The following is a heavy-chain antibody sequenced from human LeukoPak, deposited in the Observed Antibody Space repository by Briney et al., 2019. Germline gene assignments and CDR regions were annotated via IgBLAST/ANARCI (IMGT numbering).Heavy chain of an antibody. J-gene: IGHJ4*02. CDR3: AKTANYYDSSGYYYPFDY. CDR1: GFTFSSYA. CDR2: MSGSGGST. Sequence: GGSLRLSCAASGFTFSSYAMGWVRQAPGKGLEWVSPMSGSGGSTYYADSVKGRFTISRDNSKNTLYLQMNSLRAEDTAVYYCAKTANYYDSSGYYYPFDYWGQGTLVTVSS. D-gene: IGHD3-22*01. V-gene: IGHV3-23*01.